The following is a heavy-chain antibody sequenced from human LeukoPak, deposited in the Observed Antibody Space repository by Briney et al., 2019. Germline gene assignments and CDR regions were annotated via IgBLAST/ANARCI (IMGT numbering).Heavy chain of an antibody. CDR3: ARGRIRHGDYPYYYYCYGMDV. CDR1: GFTVSSNY. J-gene: IGHJ6*02. V-gene: IGHV3-53*04. Sequence: GGSLRLSCAASGFTVSSNYMSWVRRAPGKGLEWVSVIYSGGSTYYADSVKGRFTISRHNSKNTLYLQMNSLRAEDTAVYYCARGRIRHGDYPYYYYCYGMDVWGQGTTVTVSS. CDR2: IYSGGST. D-gene: IGHD4-17*01.